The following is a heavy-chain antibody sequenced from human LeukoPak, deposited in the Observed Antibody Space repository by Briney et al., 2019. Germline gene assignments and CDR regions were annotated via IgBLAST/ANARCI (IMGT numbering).Heavy chain of an antibody. CDR3: AREGKCGAGSFYYYYYYMDV. CDR2: INPNSGGT. Sequence: ASVKVSCKASGGTFSSYAISWVRQAPGQGLEWMGWINPNSGGTNYAQKFQGRVTMTRDTSISTAYMELSRLRSDDTAVYYCAREGKCGAGSFYYYYYYMDVWGKGTTVTVSS. D-gene: IGHD3-10*01. CDR1: GGTFSSYA. V-gene: IGHV1-2*02. J-gene: IGHJ6*03.